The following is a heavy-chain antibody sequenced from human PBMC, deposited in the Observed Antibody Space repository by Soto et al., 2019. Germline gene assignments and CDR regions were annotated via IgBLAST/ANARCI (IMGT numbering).Heavy chain of an antibody. Sequence: AGGSLRLCCAASGLTFSDYYMSWIRQAPGKGLEWVSYISYDGSTIYYADSVKGRFTISRDNAKNSLYLQMNSLRAEDTAIYYCAGEQLVSGYDYWGQGTLVTVSS. CDR3: AGEQLVSGYDY. V-gene: IGHV3-11*01. CDR2: ISYDGSTI. J-gene: IGHJ4*02. D-gene: IGHD6-6*01. CDR1: GLTFSDYY.